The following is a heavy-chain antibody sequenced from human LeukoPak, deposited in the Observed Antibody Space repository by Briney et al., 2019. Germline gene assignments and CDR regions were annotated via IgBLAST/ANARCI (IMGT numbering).Heavy chain of an antibody. CDR2: INIDGTST. CDR3: AAALAIAVGGTTPGDY. D-gene: IGHD6-19*01. V-gene: IGHV3-74*01. Sequence: GGSLRLSCAASGFTFSNYWMHWVRQVPGKGLVCVSRINIDGTSTSYADSVKGRFTISRDNAKNSLYLKMNSLRVEDTAVYYCAAALAIAVGGTTPGDYWGQGTLVTVSS. CDR1: GFTFSNYW. J-gene: IGHJ4*02.